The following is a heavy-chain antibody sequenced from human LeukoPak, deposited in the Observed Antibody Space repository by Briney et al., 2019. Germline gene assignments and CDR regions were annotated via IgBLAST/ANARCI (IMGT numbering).Heavy chain of an antibody. J-gene: IGHJ3*02. CDR1: GSSYTIST. Sequence: ASVTVSCKGSGSSYTISTMQWVRQARGQRLAWIGWIVVGSGNTNYAQKFQERVTITRDMSKSTAYMELSSLRSEDTAVYYCAAVYSSSWYDAFDIWGQGTMVTVSS. V-gene: IGHV1-58*02. CDR3: AAVYSSSWYDAFDI. D-gene: IGHD6-13*01. CDR2: IVVGSGNT.